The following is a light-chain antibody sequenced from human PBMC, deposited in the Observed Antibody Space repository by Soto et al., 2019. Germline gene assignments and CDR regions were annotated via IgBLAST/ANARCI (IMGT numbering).Light chain of an antibody. CDR1: TSDVGGYNY. CDR2: EVS. V-gene: IGLV2-14*01. Sequence: QAALTQPASVSGSPGQSIAISCTGTTSDVGGYNYVSWYQQHPGKVPKLLIHEVSNRPSGVSNRFSGSKSGNTASLTISGLQAEDEADYYCLSKTSTITYVFGTGLKVT. CDR3: LSKTSTITYV. J-gene: IGLJ1*01.